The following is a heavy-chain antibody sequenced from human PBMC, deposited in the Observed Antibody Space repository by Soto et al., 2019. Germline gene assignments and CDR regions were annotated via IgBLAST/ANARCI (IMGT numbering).Heavy chain of an antibody. Sequence: SETLSLTCAVYGGSFSGYYWSWIRQPPGKGLEWIGEINHSGSTNYNPSLKSRATISVDTSKNQFSLKLSSVTAADTAVYYCARGQPITMVRGVISFPSSFMDVWGKGTTVTVSS. D-gene: IGHD3-10*01. CDR2: INHSGST. V-gene: IGHV4-34*01. CDR1: GGSFSGYY. J-gene: IGHJ6*03. CDR3: ARGQPITMVRGVISFPSSFMDV.